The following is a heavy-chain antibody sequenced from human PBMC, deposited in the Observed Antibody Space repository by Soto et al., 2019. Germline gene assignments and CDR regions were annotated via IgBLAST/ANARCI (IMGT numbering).Heavy chain of an antibody. Sequence: EVQLVESGGGLVQPGRSLRLSCAASGFTFDDYAMHWVRQAPGKGLEWVSGISWNSGSIGYADSVKGRFTISRDNAKNPLYLQMNSLTAEDTALYYCAKGGQLLSEGGGYWGQGTLVTVSS. CDR3: AKGGQLLSEGGGY. CDR1: GFTFDDYA. V-gene: IGHV3-9*01. CDR2: ISWNSGSI. J-gene: IGHJ4*02. D-gene: IGHD2-2*01.